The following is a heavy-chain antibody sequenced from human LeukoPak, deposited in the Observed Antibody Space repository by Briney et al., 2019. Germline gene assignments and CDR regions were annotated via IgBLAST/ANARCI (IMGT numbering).Heavy chain of an antibody. CDR1: GFPFSTYA. CDR2: IIGSGSNT. Sequence: GGSLRLSCAASGFPFSTYAMSWVRQAPGKGLEWVSAIIGSGSNTYYADSVKGRFTISRDNAKNSLYLQMSSLRAEDTALYLCAGGDRNGWYFYYWGQGTLVTVSS. J-gene: IGHJ4*02. D-gene: IGHD6-19*01. V-gene: IGHV3-23*01. CDR3: AGGDRNGWYFYY.